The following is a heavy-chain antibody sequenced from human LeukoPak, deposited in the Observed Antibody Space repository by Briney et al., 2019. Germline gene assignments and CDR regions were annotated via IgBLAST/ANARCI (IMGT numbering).Heavy chain of an antibody. V-gene: IGHV1-46*01. J-gene: IGHJ4*02. CDR2: INPSGGST. Sequence: GASVKVSCKASGYTFTSYGISWVRQAPGQGLEWMGIINPSGGSTSYAQKFQGRVTMTRDTSTSTVYMELSSLRSEDTAVYYCARDFRITMIVVDYWGQGTLVTVSS. CDR3: ARDFRITMIVVDY. D-gene: IGHD3-22*01. CDR1: GYTFTSYG.